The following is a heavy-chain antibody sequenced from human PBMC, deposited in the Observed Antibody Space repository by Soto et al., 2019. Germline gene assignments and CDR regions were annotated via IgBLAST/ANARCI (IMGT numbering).Heavy chain of an antibody. CDR2: IYHSGSA. V-gene: IGHV4-4*02. D-gene: IGHD3-22*01. CDR3: ARNFYDSSGYYAFDI. J-gene: IGHJ3*02. CDR1: GGSISSSNW. Sequence: TSETLSLTCAVSGGSISSSNWWSWVRQPPGKGLERIGEIYHSGSANYNPSLKSRVTISVDKSKNQFSLKLSSVTAADTAVYYCARNFYDSSGYYAFDIWGQGTMVTV.